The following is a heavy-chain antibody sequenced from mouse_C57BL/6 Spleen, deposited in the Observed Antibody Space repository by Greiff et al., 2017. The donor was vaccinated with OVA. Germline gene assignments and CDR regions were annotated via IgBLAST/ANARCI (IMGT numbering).Heavy chain of an antibody. Sequence: QVQLQQPGAELVRPGSSVKLSCKASGYTFTSYWMDWVKQRPGQGLEWIGNIYPSDSETHYNQKFKDKATLTVDKSSSTAYMQLSSLTSEDSAVYYCARGGMDGGYVDVWGTGTTVTVSS. V-gene: IGHV1-61*01. CDR1: GYTFTSYW. J-gene: IGHJ1*03. CDR3: ARGGMDGGYVDV. CDR2: IYPSDSET.